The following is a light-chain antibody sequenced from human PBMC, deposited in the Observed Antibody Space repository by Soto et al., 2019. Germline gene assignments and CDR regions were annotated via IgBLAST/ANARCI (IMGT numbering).Light chain of an antibody. J-gene: IGLJ2*01. CDR2: EVS. CDR3: SSYRSSDTVV. Sequence: QSVLTQPGSVSGSPGQSITLSCTGTTSDVGRYNYVSWYQQHPGKAPKLMIYEVSNRPSAVSDRFSGSKSGNTASLTISGLQAEDEADYFCSSYRSSDTVVFGGGTQLTVL. V-gene: IGLV2-14*01. CDR1: TSDVGRYNY.